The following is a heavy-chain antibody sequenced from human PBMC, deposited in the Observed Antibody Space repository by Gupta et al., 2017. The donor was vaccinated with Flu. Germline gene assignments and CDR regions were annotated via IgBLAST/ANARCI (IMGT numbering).Heavy chain of an antibody. V-gene: IGHV3-30*18. CDR2: ISHDENYK. J-gene: IGHJ4*02. D-gene: IGHD5-18*01. CDR3: AKDRGYSYGAIDY. Sequence: VRQAPGKGLEWVAVISHDENYKYYADSVKGRFTNSRDNSKNTLYLQMNSLKPGDAAVYYCAKDRGYSYGAIDYWGQGTLVTVSS.